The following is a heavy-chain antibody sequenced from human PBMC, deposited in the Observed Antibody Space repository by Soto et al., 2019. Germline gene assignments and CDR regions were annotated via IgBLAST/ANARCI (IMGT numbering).Heavy chain of an antibody. V-gene: IGHV1-18*01. J-gene: IGHJ3*02. Sequence: GASVKVSCKTSGYTFTNYGISWVRQAPGQGLEWMGWISAHTGNTNYAQKFQGRVTMTTDTSTSTAYMELRSLRSDDTAVYYCARVLGYNSSWWRHTAFDIWGQGIMVTVSS. CDR3: ARVLGYNSSWWRHTAFDI. D-gene: IGHD6-13*01. CDR2: ISAHTGNT. CDR1: GYTFTNYG.